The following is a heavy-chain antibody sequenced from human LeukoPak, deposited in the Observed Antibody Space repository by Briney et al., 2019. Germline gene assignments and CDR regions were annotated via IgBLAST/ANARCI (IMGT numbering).Heavy chain of an antibody. D-gene: IGHD1-14*01. CDR1: GGSISSGGYY. J-gene: IGHJ6*03. CDR3: ARDPGNRDYYYYYVDV. Sequence: PSQTLSLTCTVSGGSISSGGYYWSWIRQHPGKGLEWIGYIYYSGSTYYNPSLKSRVTISVDTSKNQFSLKLSSVTAADTAVYYCARDPGNRDYYYYYVDVWGKGTTVTVSS. V-gene: IGHV4-31*03. CDR2: IYYSGST.